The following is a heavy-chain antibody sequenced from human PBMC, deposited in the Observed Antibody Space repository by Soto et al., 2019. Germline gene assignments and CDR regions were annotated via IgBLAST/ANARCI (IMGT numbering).Heavy chain of an antibody. CDR2: ISDSGST. CDR3: AREPQVLVTASHCDC. Sequence: QVQLQESGPELVKPSQTLTLTCSVSGGSINGGAYYWTWIRQHPGKGLELIGYISDSGSTYYNPSFRSRLILSIDSSENQFSLRLNSVTAADTAVYYCAREPQVLVTASHCDCWGQGTLVAVSS. V-gene: IGHV4-31*03. D-gene: IGHD2-21*02. J-gene: IGHJ4*02. CDR1: GGSINGGAYY.